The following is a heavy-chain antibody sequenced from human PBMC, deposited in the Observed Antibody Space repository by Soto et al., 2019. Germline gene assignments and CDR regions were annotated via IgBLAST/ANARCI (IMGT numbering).Heavy chain of an antibody. D-gene: IGHD2-15*01. J-gene: IGHJ3*02. V-gene: IGHV4-31*03. CDR3: ARENIVVVVAAQGDAFDI. Sequence: SETLSLTCTVSGGSISSGGYYWSWIRQQPGKGLEWIGYIYYSGSTYYNPSLKSRVTISVDTSKNQFSLKLRSVTAADTAVYYCARENIVVVVAAQGDAFDIWGQGTMVTVSS. CDR1: GGSISSGGYY. CDR2: IYYSGST.